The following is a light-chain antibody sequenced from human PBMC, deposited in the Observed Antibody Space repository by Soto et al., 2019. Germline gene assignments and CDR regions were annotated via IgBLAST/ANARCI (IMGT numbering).Light chain of an antibody. CDR3: QSLNSFPLT. CDR2: LAS. Sequence: IQLTQSPSSLPASVGDRVTITCRASQDIVTYLAWYQQKPGKAPKLLIYLASTLQGGVPSRFSGSGSGTDFTLTISSLQPEDVATYYCQSLNSFPLTFGGGTKVDIK. V-gene: IGKV1-9*01. J-gene: IGKJ4*01. CDR1: QDIVTY.